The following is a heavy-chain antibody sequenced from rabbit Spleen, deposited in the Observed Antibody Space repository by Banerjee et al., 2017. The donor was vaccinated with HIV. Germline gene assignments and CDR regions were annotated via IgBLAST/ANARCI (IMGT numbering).Heavy chain of an antibody. Sequence: QSLEESGGDLVKPGSSLTLTCIASGVSFSGDSYMCWVRQAPGKGLEWIVCIDTGSSGSTYYASWAKGRFTISKTSSTTVTLQMTSLTAADTATYFCARDSASSFSSYGMDLWGQGTLVTVS. J-gene: IGHJ3*01. D-gene: IGHD8-1*01. CDR3: ARDSASSFSSYGMDL. CDR2: IDTGSSGST. V-gene: IGHV1S40*01. CDR1: GVSFSGDSY.